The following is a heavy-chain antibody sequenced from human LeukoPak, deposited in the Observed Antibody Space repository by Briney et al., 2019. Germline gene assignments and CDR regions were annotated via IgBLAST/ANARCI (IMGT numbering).Heavy chain of an antibody. J-gene: IGHJ4*02. Sequence: GGSLRLSCAASGFNFSNYAMTWVRQAPGKGLEWVSVVTGSSRYTYYADSVKGRFTISRDNSKNILYLEMNSLRVEDTAIYYCAKDRSSSTSCSNYWGRGTLVTVSP. V-gene: IGHV3-23*01. CDR3: AKDRSSSTSCSNY. D-gene: IGHD2-2*01. CDR1: GFNFSNYA. CDR2: VTGSSRYT.